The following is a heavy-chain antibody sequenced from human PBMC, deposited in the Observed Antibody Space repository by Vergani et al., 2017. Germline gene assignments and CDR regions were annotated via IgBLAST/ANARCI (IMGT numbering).Heavy chain of an antibody. Sequence: QITLKESGPTLVKPTQTLTLTCTFSGFSLSTSGVGVGWIRQPPGKALEWLALIYWDDDKRYSPSLKSRLTITKDTSKNQVVLTMTNMDPVDTPTYYCAHRRVAVAGYYFDYWGQGTLVTVSS. CDR1: GFSLSTSGVG. V-gene: IGHV2-5*02. CDR3: AHRRVAVAGYYFDY. CDR2: IYWDDDK. J-gene: IGHJ4*02. D-gene: IGHD6-19*01.